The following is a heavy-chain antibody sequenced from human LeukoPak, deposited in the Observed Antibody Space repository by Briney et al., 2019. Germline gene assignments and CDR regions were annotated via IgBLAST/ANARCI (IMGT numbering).Heavy chain of an antibody. Sequence: GGSLRLSCVASGFTFSSYAMHWVRQAPGKGLEWVANIKQDGSEKYYVDSVKGRFTISRDNAKNSLYLQMNSLRAEDTAVYYCARTGVGSSSWNYRGQGTLVTVSS. CDR2: IKQDGSEK. CDR3: ARTGVGSSSWNY. D-gene: IGHD6-13*01. J-gene: IGHJ4*02. V-gene: IGHV3-7*01. CDR1: GFTFSSYA.